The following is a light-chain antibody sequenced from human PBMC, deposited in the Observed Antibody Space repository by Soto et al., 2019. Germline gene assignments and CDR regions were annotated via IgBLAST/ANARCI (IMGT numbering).Light chain of an antibody. J-gene: IGLJ1*01. Sequence: QSVLTQPASVSASPGQSITISCTGTSSDVGGYNYVSWYQQHPGKAPKLMIYAVTDRPSGGTSRFSGSKSGNTASLTISGLQAEDEADYYCSSYTGSSTLFGTGTNVTVL. CDR2: AVT. CDR1: SSDVGGYNY. CDR3: SSYTGSSTL. V-gene: IGLV2-14*01.